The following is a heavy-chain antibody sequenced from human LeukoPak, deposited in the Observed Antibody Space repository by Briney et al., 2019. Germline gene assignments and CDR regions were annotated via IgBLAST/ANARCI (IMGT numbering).Heavy chain of an antibody. CDR2: IYTSGST. J-gene: IGHJ3*02. CDR3: ARVNIVVDAFDI. D-gene: IGHD2-2*01. V-gene: IGHV4-61*02. Sequence: PSQTLSLTCTVSGGSISSGSYYWSWIRQPAGKGLDWIGRIYTSGSTNYNPSLKSRVTISVDTSKNQFSLKLSSVTAADTAVYYCARVNIVVDAFDIWGQGTMVTVSS. CDR1: GGSISSGSYY.